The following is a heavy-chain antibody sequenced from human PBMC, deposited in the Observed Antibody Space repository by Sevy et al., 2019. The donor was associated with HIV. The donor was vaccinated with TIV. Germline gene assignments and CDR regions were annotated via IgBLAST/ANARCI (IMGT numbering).Heavy chain of an antibody. CDR2: INPNSGGT. CDR3: ARAAFYGDYLYYFDY. D-gene: IGHD4-17*01. Sequence: ASVKVSCKASGYTFTGYYMHWVRQAPGQGLEWMGRINPNSGGTNYAQKFQGRVTMTRDTSISTAYMELSRLRSDDMAVYYCARAAFYGDYLYYFDYWGQGTLVTVSS. V-gene: IGHV1-2*06. J-gene: IGHJ4*02. CDR1: GYTFTGYY.